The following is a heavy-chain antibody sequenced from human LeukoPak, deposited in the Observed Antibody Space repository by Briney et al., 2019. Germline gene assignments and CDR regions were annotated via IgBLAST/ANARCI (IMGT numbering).Heavy chain of an antibody. CDR1: GFTFSSYS. CDR2: ISSSSSYI. J-gene: IGHJ4*02. CDR3: ARAGGWYLYYFDY. Sequence: PGGSLRLPCAASGFTFSSYSMNWVRQAPGKGLEWVSSISSSSSYIYYADSVKGRFTISRDNAKNSLYLQMNSLRAEDTAVYYCARAGGWYLYYFDYWGQGTLVTVSS. D-gene: IGHD6-19*01. V-gene: IGHV3-21*01.